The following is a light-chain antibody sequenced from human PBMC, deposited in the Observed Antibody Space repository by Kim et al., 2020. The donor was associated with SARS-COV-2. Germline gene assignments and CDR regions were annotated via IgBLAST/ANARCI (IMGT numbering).Light chain of an antibody. CDR1: SSDVGGYDH. CDR3: TSYTTSATRV. Sequence: QSALTQPASVSGSPGQSITISCTGTSSDVGGYDHVSWFQHHPGKAPKLIIFEVNNRPSGVSSRFSGSKSANTASLTISNLQAEEEADYYCTSYTTSATRVFGGGTQLPVL. CDR2: EVN. J-gene: IGLJ2*01. V-gene: IGLV2-14*01.